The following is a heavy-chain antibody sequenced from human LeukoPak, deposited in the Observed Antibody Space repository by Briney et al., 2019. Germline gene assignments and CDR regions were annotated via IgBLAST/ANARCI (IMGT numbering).Heavy chain of an antibody. CDR1: GYSISSGYY. J-gene: IGHJ4*02. D-gene: IGHD6-6*01. Sequence: ASETLSLTCTVSGYSISSGYYWGWIRQPPGKGLEWIGSIYHSGSTYYNSSLKSRVTISVDTSKNQFSLKLNSVTAADTAVYYCARGSSAARPNFDYWGQGTLVTVSS. CDR2: IYHSGST. CDR3: ARGSSAARPNFDY. V-gene: IGHV4-38-2*02.